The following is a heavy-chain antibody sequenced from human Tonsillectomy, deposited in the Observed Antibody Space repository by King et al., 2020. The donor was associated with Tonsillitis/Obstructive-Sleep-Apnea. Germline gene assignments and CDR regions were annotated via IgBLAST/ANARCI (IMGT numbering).Heavy chain of an antibody. CDR3: AKDRLRYFDWLLDGMDV. CDR1: GFTFSSYG. D-gene: IGHD3-9*01. CDR2: ISYDGSNK. V-gene: IGHV3-30*18. J-gene: IGHJ6*02. Sequence: VQLVGSGGGVVQPGRSLRLSCAASGFTFSSYGMHWVRQAPGKGLEWVAVISYDGSNKYYADSVKGRFTISRDNSKNTLYLQMNSLRAEDTAVYYCAKDRLRYFDWLLDGMDVWGQGTTVTVSS.